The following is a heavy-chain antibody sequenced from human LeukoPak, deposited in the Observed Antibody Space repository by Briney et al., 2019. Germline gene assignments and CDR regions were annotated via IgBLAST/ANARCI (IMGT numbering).Heavy chain of an antibody. D-gene: IGHD3-10*01. CDR3: ARGDGSGSGRWFDP. V-gene: IGHV4-30-2*01. CDR2: IYHAGST. Sequence: SETLSLTCTVSGAFISSGTYSWSWIRQPPGEGLEWIGYIYHAGSTYYNPSLKSRVTISVDRSKIQFSLNLNSVTAADTALYYCARGDGSGSGRWFDPWGQGTLITVSS. J-gene: IGHJ5*02. CDR1: GAFISSGTYS.